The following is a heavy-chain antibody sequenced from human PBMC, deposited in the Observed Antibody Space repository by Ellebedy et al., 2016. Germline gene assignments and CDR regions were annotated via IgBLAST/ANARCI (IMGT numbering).Heavy chain of an antibody. CDR1: GYTFTTFS. J-gene: IGHJ6*02. CDR2: VNTFSGNT. CDR3: ARVFTFGGVIVNYYYYGMDV. D-gene: IGHD3-16*02. Sequence: ASVKVSXXASGYTFTTFSITWVRQVPGQGLEWMGFVNTFSGNTKFAQKFQGRVSMTTDSSTHTAYMDLRSLRSDDTAVYYCARVFTFGGVIVNYYYYGMDVWGQGTTVTVSS. V-gene: IGHV1-18*04.